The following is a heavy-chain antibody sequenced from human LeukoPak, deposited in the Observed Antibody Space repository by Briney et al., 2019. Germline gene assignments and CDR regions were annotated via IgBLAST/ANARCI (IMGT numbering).Heavy chain of an antibody. D-gene: IGHD3-22*01. CDR3: AGEYDSSGYYYSAFDY. J-gene: IGHJ4*02. CDR1: GFTFSSYA. Sequence: PGRSLRLSCAASGFTFSSYAMHWVRQAPGKGLGWVAVISYDGSNKYYADSVKGRFTISRDNSKNTLYLQMNSLRAEDTAVYYCAGEYDSSGYYYSAFDYWGQGTLVTVSS. CDR2: ISYDGSNK. V-gene: IGHV3-30*04.